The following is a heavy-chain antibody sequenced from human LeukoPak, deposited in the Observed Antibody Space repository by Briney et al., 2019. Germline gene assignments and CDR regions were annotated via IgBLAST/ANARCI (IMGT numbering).Heavy chain of an antibody. V-gene: IGHV3-23*01. D-gene: IGHD3-3*01. CDR2: ISGSGGST. J-gene: IGHJ4*02. Sequence: GGSLRLSCAASGFTFSSDAMSWVRQAPGKGLEWVSAISGSGGSTYYADSVKGRFTISRDNSKNTLYLQMNSLRAEDTAVYYCAQEGSITIFGVVIFRPFDYWGQGTLVTVSS. CDR1: GFTFSSDA. CDR3: AQEGSITIFGVVIFRPFDY.